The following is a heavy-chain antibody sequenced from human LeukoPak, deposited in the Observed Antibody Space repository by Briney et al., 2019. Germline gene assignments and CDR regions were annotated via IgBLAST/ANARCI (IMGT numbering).Heavy chain of an antibody. D-gene: IGHD3-10*01. CDR1: GFTFNNYA. CDR2: ISGSGGST. V-gene: IGHV3-23*01. J-gene: IGHJ4*02. CDR3: ARKLWFGEPCCYFDY. Sequence: PGGSLRLSCAASGFTFNNYAMSWVRQAPGKGLEWVSAISGSGGSTYYADSVKGRFTISRDNAKNSLHLQMNSLRAEDTAVYYCARKLWFGEPCCYFDYWGQGTLVTVSS.